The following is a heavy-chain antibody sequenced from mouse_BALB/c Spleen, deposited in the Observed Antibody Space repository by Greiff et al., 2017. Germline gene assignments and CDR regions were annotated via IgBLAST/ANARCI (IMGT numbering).Heavy chain of an antibody. Sequence: QVQLKQSGAELARPGASVKLSCKASGYTFTSYWMQWVKQRPGQGLEWIGAIYPGDGDTRYTQKFKGKATLTADKSSSTAYMQLSSLASEDSAVYYCARGRGYDDYAMDYWGQGTSVTVSS. D-gene: IGHD2-2*01. CDR3: ARGRGYDDYAMDY. J-gene: IGHJ4*01. V-gene: IGHV1-87*01. CDR1: GYTFTSYW. CDR2: IYPGDGDT.